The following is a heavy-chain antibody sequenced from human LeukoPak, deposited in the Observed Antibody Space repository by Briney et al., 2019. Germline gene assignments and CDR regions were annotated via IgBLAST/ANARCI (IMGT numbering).Heavy chain of an antibody. J-gene: IGHJ6*03. CDR3: ARSKIAARAYYYYYMDV. CDR2: ISAYNGNT. Sequence: ASVKVSCKASGYTFTSYGISWVRQAPGQGVEGMGWISAYNGNTNYAQKLQGRVTMTTDTSTSTAYMELRSLRSDDTAVYYCARSKIAARAYYYYYMDVWGKGTTVTVSS. D-gene: IGHD6-6*01. V-gene: IGHV1-18*01. CDR1: GYTFTSYG.